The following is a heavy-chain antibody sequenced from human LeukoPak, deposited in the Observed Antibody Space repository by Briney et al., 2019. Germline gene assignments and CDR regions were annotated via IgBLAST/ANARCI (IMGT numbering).Heavy chain of an antibody. J-gene: IGHJ6*03. D-gene: IGHD6-13*01. CDR3: ARGRYSSRYCYYMDV. V-gene: IGHV4-34*01. Sequence: SETLSLTCAVYGGSFSGYYWSWIRQPPGKGLEWIGEINHSGSTNYNLSLKSRVTISVDTSKNQFSLKLSSVTAADTAVYYCARGRYSSRYCYYMDVWGKGTTVTVSS. CDR1: GGSFSGYY. CDR2: INHSGST.